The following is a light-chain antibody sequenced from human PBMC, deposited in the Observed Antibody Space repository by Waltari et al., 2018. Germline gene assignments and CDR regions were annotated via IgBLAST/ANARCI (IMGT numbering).Light chain of an antibody. CDR1: SNNVGNQG. Sequence: QAGLTQPPSVSKGLRQTATLTCTGNSNNVGNQGAAWLQQHQGHPPKLLSYRNNNRPSGISERLAASRSGNTASLTITGLQPEDEADYYCSAWDSSLSARVFGGGTTLTVL. J-gene: IGLJ3*02. CDR2: RNN. V-gene: IGLV10-54*01. CDR3: SAWDSSLSARV.